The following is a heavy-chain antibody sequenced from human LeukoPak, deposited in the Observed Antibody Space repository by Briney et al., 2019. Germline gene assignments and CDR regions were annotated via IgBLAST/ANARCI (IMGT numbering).Heavy chain of an antibody. V-gene: IGHV1-46*01. CDR2: INPSDGST. D-gene: IGHD4-17*01. Sequence: ASVKVSCKASGYTFTGYYMHWVRQAPGQGLEWMGIINPSDGSTSYAQKFQGRVTMTRDMSTSTVYMELSSLRSEDTAVYYCARDLRGDGPIDYWGQGTLVTVSS. CDR1: GYTFTGYY. J-gene: IGHJ4*02. CDR3: ARDLRGDGPIDY.